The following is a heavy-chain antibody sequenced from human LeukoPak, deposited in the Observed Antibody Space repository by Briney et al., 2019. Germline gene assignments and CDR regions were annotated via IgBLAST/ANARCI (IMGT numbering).Heavy chain of an antibody. CDR2: IYYSGST. V-gene: IGHV4-59*01. D-gene: IGHD3-10*01. CDR1: GGSISSYY. Sequence: SETLSLTCTVSGGSISSYYWSWIRQPPGKGLEWIGYIYYSGSTNYNPSLKSRVTISVDTSKNQFSLKLSSVTAADTAVYYCARDRGPYGMDVWGQGTTVTVSS. CDR3: ARDRGPYGMDV. J-gene: IGHJ6*02.